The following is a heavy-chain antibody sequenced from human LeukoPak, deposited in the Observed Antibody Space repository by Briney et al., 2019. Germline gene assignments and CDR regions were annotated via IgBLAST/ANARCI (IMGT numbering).Heavy chain of an antibody. CDR1: GYSISRGYS. V-gene: IGHV4-38-2*02. D-gene: IGHD3-22*01. J-gene: IGHJ5*02. CDR2: IYHSGST. CDR3: AREKIAYYDNSGRGWFDP. Sequence: SETLSLTCTVSGYSISRGYSWGWIRQPPGKGLERIGNIYHSGSTNYSPSLKSRVTISVDTSKNQFSLKLSSVTAADTAVYYCAREKIAYYDNSGRGWFDPWGQGTLVTVSS.